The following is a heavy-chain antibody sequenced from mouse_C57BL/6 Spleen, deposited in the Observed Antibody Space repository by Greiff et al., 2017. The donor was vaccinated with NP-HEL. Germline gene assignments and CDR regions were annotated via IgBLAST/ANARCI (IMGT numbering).Heavy chain of an antibody. Sequence: EVQLVESGGGLVKPGGSLKLSCAASGFTFSSYAMSWVRQTPEKRLEWVATISDGGSYTYYPDNVKGRFTISRDNAKNNLYLQMSHLKSEDTAMYYCARSLRREYFDVWGTGTTVTVSS. CDR2: ISDGGSYT. CDR3: ARSLRREYFDV. CDR1: GFTFSSYA. J-gene: IGHJ1*03. D-gene: IGHD1-2*01. V-gene: IGHV5-4*01.